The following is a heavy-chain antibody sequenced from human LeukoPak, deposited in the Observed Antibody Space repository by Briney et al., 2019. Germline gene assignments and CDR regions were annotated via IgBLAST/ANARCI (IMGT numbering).Heavy chain of an antibody. D-gene: IGHD3-3*02. Sequence: GGSLRLSCAASGFPFSDTWMSWVRQAPGKGLEWVCHIKSKTDGGTTDYAAPVKCRFTNARDESRNTVDLQMNSLKTEDTAVYYCKKDYRYLYWHSSFDYWGQGTLVTVSS. CDR3: KKDYRYLYWHSSFDY. CDR2: IKSKTDGGTT. V-gene: IGHV3-15*01. J-gene: IGHJ4*02. CDR1: GFPFSDTW.